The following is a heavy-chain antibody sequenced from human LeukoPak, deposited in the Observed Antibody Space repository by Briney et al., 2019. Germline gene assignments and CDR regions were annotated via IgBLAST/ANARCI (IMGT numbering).Heavy chain of an antibody. CDR1: GFTFSSYG. Sequence: GGSLRLSCAASGFTFSSYGMHWVRQAPGKGLEWVAVIWYDGSNKYYADSVKGRFTISRDNSKNTLYLQMNSLRAEDTAVYYCARDEPPAAILGNWGRGTLVTVSS. D-gene: IGHD2-2*01. J-gene: IGHJ4*02. CDR3: ARDEPPAAILGN. CDR2: IWYDGSNK. V-gene: IGHV3-33*01.